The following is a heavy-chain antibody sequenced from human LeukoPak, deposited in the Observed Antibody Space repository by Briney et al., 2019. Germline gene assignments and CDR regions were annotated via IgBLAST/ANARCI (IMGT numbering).Heavy chain of an antibody. Sequence: ASVKVSCKASGYTFTSYDINWVRQATGQGLEWMGWMNPNSGNTGYAQKFQGRVTITRNTSISTAYMELSSLGSEDTAVYYCARGGPNSGGWTLDHWGQGTLVSVSS. J-gene: IGHJ4*02. V-gene: IGHV1-8*03. CDR1: GYTFTSYD. CDR2: MNPNSGNT. D-gene: IGHD6-19*01. CDR3: ARGGPNSGGWTLDH.